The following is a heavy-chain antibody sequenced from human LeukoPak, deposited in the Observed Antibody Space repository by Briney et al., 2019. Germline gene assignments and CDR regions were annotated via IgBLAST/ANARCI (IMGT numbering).Heavy chain of an antibody. CDR1: GGSISSYC. V-gene: IGHV4-59*01. Sequence: PSETLSLTCIVSGGSISSYCWSWIRQPPGKGLEWIGYIYYSGSTNYNPSLKSRVTISVDTSQNQFSLKLSSVTAADTAVYYCARGGYCSGGSCYFDYWGQGTLVTVSS. CDR3: ARGGYCSGGSCYFDY. J-gene: IGHJ4*02. D-gene: IGHD2-15*01. CDR2: IYYSGST.